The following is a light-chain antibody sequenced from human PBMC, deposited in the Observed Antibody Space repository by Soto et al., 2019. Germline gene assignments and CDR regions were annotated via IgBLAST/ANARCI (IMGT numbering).Light chain of an antibody. V-gene: IGLV2-14*01. CDR2: DVS. CDR3: SSYTSRTTLGATV. CDR1: SSDVGGYNY. J-gene: IGLJ2*01. Sequence: QSALTQPASVSGSPGQSITISCTGTSSDVGGYNYVSWYQQHPDKAPKLMIYDVSNRPSGVSNRFSGSKSGNTASLTISGLQAEDEAEYYCSSYTSRTTLGATVFGGGTKLTVL.